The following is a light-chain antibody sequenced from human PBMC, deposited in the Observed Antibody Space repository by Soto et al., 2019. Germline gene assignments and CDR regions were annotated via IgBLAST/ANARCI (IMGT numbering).Light chain of an antibody. J-gene: IGLJ3*02. V-gene: IGLV2-8*01. CDR2: EVS. Sequence: QPVLTQPPSASGSPGQSVTISCTGTSSDIGAYNYVSWYQQHPGKAPKFMIYEVSKRPSGVPDRFSGSKSGNTASLTVSGLQAEDEADYYCSSYAGNNNLVFGGGTKLTVL. CDR3: SSYAGNNNLV. CDR1: SSDIGAYNY.